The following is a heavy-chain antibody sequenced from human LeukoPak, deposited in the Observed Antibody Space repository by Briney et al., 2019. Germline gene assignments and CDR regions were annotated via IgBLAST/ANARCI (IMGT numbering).Heavy chain of an antibody. V-gene: IGHV1-18*01. CDR2: ISAYNGNT. CDR1: GYTFTSYG. J-gene: IGHJ5*02. CDR3: ARDRFFVQSRGVIGGTYNWFDP. D-gene: IGHD3-10*01. Sequence: GASVKVSCKASGYTFTSYGISWVRQAPGQGLEWMGWISAYNGNTNYAQKLQGRVTMTTDTSTSTAYMELRSLRSDDTAVYYCARDRFFVQSRGVIGGTYNWFDPWGQGTLVTVCS.